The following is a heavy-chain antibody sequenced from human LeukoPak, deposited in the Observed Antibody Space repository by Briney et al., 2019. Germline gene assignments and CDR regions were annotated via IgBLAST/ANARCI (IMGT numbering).Heavy chain of an antibody. CDR3: AKDPDSSGYYLYYFDY. Sequence: GGSLRLSCAASGFTFSTYAMSWVRQAPGKGLEWVSIISGGGVNTYYVDSVKGRFTISRDNSKNTLYLQMNSLRAEDTAVYYCAKDPDSSGYYLYYFDYWGQGTLVTVSS. CDR1: GFTFSTYA. V-gene: IGHV3-23*01. J-gene: IGHJ4*02. D-gene: IGHD3-22*01. CDR2: ISGGGVNT.